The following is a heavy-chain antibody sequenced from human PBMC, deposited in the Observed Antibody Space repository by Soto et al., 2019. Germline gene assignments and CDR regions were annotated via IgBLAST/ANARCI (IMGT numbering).Heavy chain of an antibody. CDR1: GGSIGNYY. Sequence: SETLSLTCSVSGGSIGNYYWSWIRQPPGKGLEWIGFIYHSETTNYNPSLKSRVTMSVDTPKNQFSLKLSSVTAADTAVYYCARDLGVLVPAARGGGWFDPWGQGTLVTVSS. D-gene: IGHD2-2*01. V-gene: IGHV4-59*12. CDR2: IYHSETT. CDR3: ARDLGVLVPAARGGGWFDP. J-gene: IGHJ5*02.